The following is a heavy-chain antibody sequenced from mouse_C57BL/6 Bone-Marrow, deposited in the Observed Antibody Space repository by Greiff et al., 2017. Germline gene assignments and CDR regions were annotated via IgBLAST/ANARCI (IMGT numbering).Heavy chain of an antibody. Sequence: VQLQQPGAELVKPGASVTLSCKASGYTFTIYWMQWVKQRPGQGLEWIGEIDPSDSYTNYKQKFKSKATLTVDTSSNTAYMQLSILASEDSVIYYCTRVYYFDYWGQGTTLTVSS. CDR3: TRVYYFDY. V-gene: IGHV1-50*01. CDR1: GYTFTIYW. J-gene: IGHJ2*01. CDR2: IDPSDSYT.